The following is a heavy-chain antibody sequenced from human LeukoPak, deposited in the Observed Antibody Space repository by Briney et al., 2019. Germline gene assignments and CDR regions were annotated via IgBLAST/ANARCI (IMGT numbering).Heavy chain of an antibody. J-gene: IGHJ5*02. Sequence: ASVKVSCKTSGYSFTDYYMHWVRQAAGQRLEWMGWISPNSGGTSSAQKFQGRVTMTRDTSITTVYMEVNWLTSDDTAMYYCARADRLHGGPYLIGPWGQGTLVTVSS. V-gene: IGHV1-2*02. CDR3: ARADRLHGGPYLIGP. CDR1: GYSFTDYY. CDR2: ISPNSGGT. D-gene: IGHD3-16*01.